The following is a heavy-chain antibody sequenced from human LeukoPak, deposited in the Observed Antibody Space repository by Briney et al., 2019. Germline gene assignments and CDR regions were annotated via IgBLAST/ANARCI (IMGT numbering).Heavy chain of an antibody. CDR2: ISAYNGNT. CDR3: ASRPVATIRSLAPDYYYYYMDV. CDR1: GYTFTSYG. Sequence: ASVKVSCKASGYTFTSYGISWVRQAPGQGLEWMGWISAYNGNTNYAQKLQGRVTITADKSTSTAYMELSSLRSEDTAVYYCASRPVATIRSLAPDYYYYYMDVWGKGTTVTVSS. J-gene: IGHJ6*03. V-gene: IGHV1-18*01. D-gene: IGHD5-12*01.